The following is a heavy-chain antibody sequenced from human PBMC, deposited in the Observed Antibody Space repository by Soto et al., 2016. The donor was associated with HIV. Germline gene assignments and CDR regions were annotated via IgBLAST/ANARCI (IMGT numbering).Heavy chain of an antibody. CDR1: GYTFSGNY. CDR3: ARETNSGLYYFDS. Sequence: QVQLVQSGAEVKKPGASVQVSCKASGYTFSGNYLHWVRQAPGQGLEWMGWIKPSSGDTKYSQKFQGRVSVTRDTSITTAYLEVRRLRSDDTALYCCARETNSGLYYFDSWGQGTLVTVSS. J-gene: IGHJ4*02. V-gene: IGHV1-2*02. CDR2: IKPSSGDT. D-gene: IGHD2-8*01.